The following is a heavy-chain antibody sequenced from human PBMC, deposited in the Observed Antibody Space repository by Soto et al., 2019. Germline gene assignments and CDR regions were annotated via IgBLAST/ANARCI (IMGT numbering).Heavy chain of an antibody. CDR2: IYYSGDT. CDR1: GGSISSGGYY. Sequence: QVQLQELGPGLVKSSQTLSLTCSVSGGSISSGGYYWSWIRQHPGKGLEWIGYIYYSGDTYYNPSLKSRVTISEDRSKNRFSLKLSFVTAADTAVYYCARSPRGYYDGSGYYYVDYFDHWGHGTLVTVSS. V-gene: IGHV4-31*03. CDR3: ARSPRGYYDGSGYYYVDYFDH. J-gene: IGHJ4*01. D-gene: IGHD3-22*01.